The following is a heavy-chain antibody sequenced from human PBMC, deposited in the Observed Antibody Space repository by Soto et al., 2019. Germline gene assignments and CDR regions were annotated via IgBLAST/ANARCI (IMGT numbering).Heavy chain of an antibody. CDR3: AKVHSGSYGAFDL. CDR1: GFNFRSYG. Sequence: QVRLVESGGGVVHPGRSLRLSCAASGFNFRSYGMHWVRQAPGKGLEWVAGISYDGSKTYYGDAVMGRFTISRDSSKRTLHLQMNSLRAEDTAVYYCAKVHSGSYGAFDLWGQGTMVTVSS. V-gene: IGHV3-30*18. J-gene: IGHJ3*01. D-gene: IGHD1-26*01. CDR2: ISYDGSKT.